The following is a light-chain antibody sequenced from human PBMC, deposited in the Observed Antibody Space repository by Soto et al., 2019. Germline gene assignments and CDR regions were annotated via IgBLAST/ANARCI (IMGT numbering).Light chain of an antibody. CDR2: RNN. Sequence: QSVLTQPPSASGTPGQRVTISCSGSTSNIGSNYVYWYRQLPGMAPQLLIYRNNRRPSGVPDRFSGSKSGTSASLAISGLRSEDEAEYYCAAWDDSLAFGGGTKVTVL. V-gene: IGLV1-47*01. J-gene: IGLJ2*01. CDR3: AAWDDSLA. CDR1: TSNIGSNY.